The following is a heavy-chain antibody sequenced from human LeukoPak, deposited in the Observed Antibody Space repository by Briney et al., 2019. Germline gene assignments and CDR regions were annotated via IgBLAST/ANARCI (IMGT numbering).Heavy chain of an antibody. CDR2: IKGDGSST. V-gene: IGHV3-74*01. Sequence: PGGSLRLSCAASGFTFSSHWMHWVRQAPGKGLVWVSRIKGDGSSTSYADSVKGRLTISRDNAKNTVYLQMNSLRGEDTAVYYCARGRGTDDYVWGSLRLQYYYYGMDVWGQGTTVTVSS. J-gene: IGHJ6*02. CDR3: ARGRGTDDYVWGSLRLQYYYYGMDV. CDR1: GFTFSSHW. D-gene: IGHD3-16*01.